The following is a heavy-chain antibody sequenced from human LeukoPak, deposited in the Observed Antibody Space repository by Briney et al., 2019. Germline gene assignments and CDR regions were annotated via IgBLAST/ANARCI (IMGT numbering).Heavy chain of an antibody. J-gene: IGHJ4*02. CDR2: INSSGGST. CDR1: GYTFTSYY. D-gene: IGHD6-13*01. Sequence: ASVKVSCKASGYTFTSYYMHWVRQAPGQGLEWMGIINSSGGSTSYEQKFQGRVTMTRDMSTSTVYMELSSLRSEDTAVYYCARDPGRRAAAGNFDYWGQGTLVTVSS. V-gene: IGHV1-46*01. CDR3: ARDPGRRAAAGNFDY.